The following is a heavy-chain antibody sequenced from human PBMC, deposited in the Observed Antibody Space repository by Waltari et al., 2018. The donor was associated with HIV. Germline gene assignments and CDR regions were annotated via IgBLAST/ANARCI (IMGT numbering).Heavy chain of an antibody. CDR1: GFTFSSYW. CDR3: ASEPRILRRTLWFDP. V-gene: IGHV3-7*03. CDR2: IKQDGSEK. D-gene: IGHD2-15*01. J-gene: IGHJ5*02. Sequence: EVQLVESGGGLVQPGGSLRLSCAASGFTFSSYWMSWVRQAPGKGLEWVANIKQDGSEKYYVDSVKGRFTISRDNAKNSLYLQMNSLRAEDTAVYYCASEPRILRRTLWFDPWGQGTLVTVSS.